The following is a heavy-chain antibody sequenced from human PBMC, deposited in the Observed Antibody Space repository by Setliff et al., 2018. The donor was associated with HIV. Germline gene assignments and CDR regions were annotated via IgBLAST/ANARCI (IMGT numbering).Heavy chain of an antibody. CDR3: ARAAGYSSSWHRYAFEI. J-gene: IGHJ3*02. CDR2: IDPNSGDT. D-gene: IGHD6-13*01. CDR1: GFTFTEYY. V-gene: IGHV1-2*02. Sequence: GASVKVSCKASGFTFTEYYLHWVRQAPGQGLEWMGWIDPNSGDTNYEQKFQGRVSMTRGTSISTVYMELSSLRSDDTAVYYCARAAGYSSSWHRYAFEIWGQGTMVTVSS.